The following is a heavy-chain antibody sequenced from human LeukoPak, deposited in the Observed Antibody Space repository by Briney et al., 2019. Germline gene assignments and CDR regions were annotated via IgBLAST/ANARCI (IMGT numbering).Heavy chain of an antibody. J-gene: IGHJ6*03. D-gene: IGHD3-10*01. CDR3: ARQRGDYGSGSYFGVYYYYMDV. CDR2: INHSGST. CDR1: GGSFSGYY. V-gene: IGHV4-34*01. Sequence: SETLSLTCAVYGGSFSGYYWSWIRQPPGKGLEWIGEINHSGSTNYNPSLTSRVTISVDTSKNQFSLKLSSVTAADTAVYYCARQRGDYGSGSYFGVYYYYMDVWGKGTTVTISS.